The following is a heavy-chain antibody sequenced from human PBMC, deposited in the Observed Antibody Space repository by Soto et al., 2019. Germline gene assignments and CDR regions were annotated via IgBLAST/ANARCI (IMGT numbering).Heavy chain of an antibody. V-gene: IGHV1-24*01. Sequence: ASVKVSCNVSGYTLTELSMHWVRPAPGKGLEWMGGFDPEDGETIYAQKFQGRVTMTEDTAKDTAYMELSSLRSEDTAVYYCATDGLGSGSYSQGILYWGQGTLVTVSS. CDR2: FDPEDGET. CDR1: GYTLTELS. J-gene: IGHJ4*02. CDR3: ATDGLGSGSYSQGILY. D-gene: IGHD3-10*01.